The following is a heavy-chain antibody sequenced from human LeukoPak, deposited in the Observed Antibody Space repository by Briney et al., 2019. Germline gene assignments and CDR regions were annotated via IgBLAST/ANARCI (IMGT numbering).Heavy chain of an antibody. V-gene: IGHV4-4*02. CDR2: ISLAGQT. CDR1: GGSISGTNW. D-gene: IGHD1-26*01. CDR3: SRESGPFCPFGY. Sequence: PSGTLSLTCGVSGGSISGTNWWSWVRQPPGHGLEWIGEISLAGQTNYNPSLNGRVTMSLDKSSNQLSLHLKSVTAADTATYFCSRESGPFCPFGYWGQGTLVIVSS. J-gene: IGHJ4*02.